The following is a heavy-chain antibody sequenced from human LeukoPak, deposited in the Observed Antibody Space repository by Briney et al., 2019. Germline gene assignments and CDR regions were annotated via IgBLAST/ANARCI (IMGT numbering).Heavy chain of an antibody. Sequence: SVTVSGKSSGGTFSSYAISWLRQAPGQGLEWMGRIIPIFGIANYAQKVQGRVTITADKSTSTAYMELSSLRSEDTAVYYCARSEAGTTSDYWGQGTLVTVSS. CDR1: GGTFSSYA. D-gene: IGHD1-1*01. CDR3: ARSEAGTTSDY. CDR2: IIPIFGIA. V-gene: IGHV1-69*04. J-gene: IGHJ4*02.